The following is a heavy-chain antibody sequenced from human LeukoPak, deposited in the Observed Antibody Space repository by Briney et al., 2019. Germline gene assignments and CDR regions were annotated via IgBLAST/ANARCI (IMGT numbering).Heavy chain of an antibody. J-gene: IGHJ6*03. CDR3: AREVDVQQQLFHPSRVKRRQLYYYMDV. CDR2: INPNSGGT. CDR1: GYTFTGYY. Sequence: GASVKVSCKASGYTFTGYYMHWVRQAPGQGLEWMGWINPNSGGTNYAQKFQGRVTMTRDTSISTAYMELSRLRSDDTAVYYCAREVDVQQQLFHPSRVKRRQLYYYMDVWGKGTTVTVSS. V-gene: IGHV1-2*02. D-gene: IGHD6-13*01.